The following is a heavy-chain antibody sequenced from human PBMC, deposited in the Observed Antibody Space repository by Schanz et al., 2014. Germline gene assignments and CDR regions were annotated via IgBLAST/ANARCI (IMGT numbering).Heavy chain of an antibody. Sequence: EVQLVESGGGLIQPGGSLRLSCAASGFGFSSYSMNWVRQAPGKGLEWVSYISGSSRTIYYADSVKGRFTMSRDNAKNSVFLQMNSLRAEDTAVYYCAKGSRSGSKVMDVWGKGTTVTVSS. D-gene: IGHD3-10*01. CDR3: AKGSRSGSKVMDV. CDR1: GFGFSSYS. J-gene: IGHJ6*03. CDR2: ISGSSRTI. V-gene: IGHV3-48*01.